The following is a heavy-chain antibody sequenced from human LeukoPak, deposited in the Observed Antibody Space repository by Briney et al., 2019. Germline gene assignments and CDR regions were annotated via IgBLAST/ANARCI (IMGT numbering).Heavy chain of an antibody. CDR3: AGVCSGGSCYSGRAFDI. D-gene: IGHD2-15*01. CDR2: INPNSGGT. Sequence: ASVKVSCKASGYTFTGYYMHWVRQAPGQGLEWMGWINPNSGGTNYAQKFQGRVTMTRDTSISTAYMELSRLRSDDTAVYYCAGVCSGGSCYSGRAFDIWGQGTMVTVSS. V-gene: IGHV1-2*02. CDR1: GYTFTGYY. J-gene: IGHJ3*02.